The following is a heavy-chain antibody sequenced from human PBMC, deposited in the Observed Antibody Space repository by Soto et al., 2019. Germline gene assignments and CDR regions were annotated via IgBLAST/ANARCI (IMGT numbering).Heavy chain of an antibody. CDR3: ARGYYDILTAYPY. J-gene: IGHJ4*02. CDR1: GYTFTSYG. Sequence: SVKVSCKASGYTFTSYGISWVRQAPGQGLEWMGGITPIFGTTNYAQRFQGRVTITADKSTSTAYMELSSLRSEDTAVYYCARGYYDILTAYPYWGQGTLVTVSS. V-gene: IGHV1-69*06. D-gene: IGHD3-9*01. CDR2: ITPIFGTT.